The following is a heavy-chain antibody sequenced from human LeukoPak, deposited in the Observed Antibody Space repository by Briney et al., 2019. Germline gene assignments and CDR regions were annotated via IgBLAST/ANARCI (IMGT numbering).Heavy chain of an antibody. D-gene: IGHD2-21*02. V-gene: IGHV4-31*03. CDR1: GGSISSGGYY. J-gene: IGHJ6*02. CDR2: IYYSGST. Sequence: SETLSLTCTVSGGSISSGGYYWSWIRQHPGKGLEWIGYIYYSGSTYYNPSLKSRVTISVDTSKNQFSLKLSSVTAADTAVYYCARDQRLTRPNYYYYGMDVWGQGTTVTVSS. CDR3: ARDQRLTRPNYYYYGMDV.